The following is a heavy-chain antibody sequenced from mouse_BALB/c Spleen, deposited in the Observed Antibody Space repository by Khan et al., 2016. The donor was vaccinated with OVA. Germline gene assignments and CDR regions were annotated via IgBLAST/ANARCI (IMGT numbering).Heavy chain of an antibody. CDR2: INPYNGDT. D-gene: IGHD2-10*01. CDR3: ARSPYYGNYFDY. J-gene: IGHJ2*01. Sequence: VQLQQSGPELVKPGASVKISCKASGYSFTGYFMNWVMQSHGKSLEWIGRINPYNGDTFYNQKFKGKATLTVDKSSSTAYMELRSLASEDSAVYDCARSPYYGNYFDYWGQGTPLTVSA. V-gene: IGHV1-20*02. CDR1: GYSFTGYF.